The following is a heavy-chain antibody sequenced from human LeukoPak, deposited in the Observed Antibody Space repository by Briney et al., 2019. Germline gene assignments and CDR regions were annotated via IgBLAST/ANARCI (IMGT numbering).Heavy chain of an antibody. CDR3: ARVRYYDFWSGSGMDV. Sequence: ASVKVSCKASGYTFTSYDINWVRQATGQGLEWMGWMNPNSGNTGYAQKFQGRVTMTRNTSISTAYMELSSLRSEDTAVYYCARVRYYDFWSGSGMDVWGQGTTVTVSS. CDR2: MNPNSGNT. CDR1: GYTFTSYD. V-gene: IGHV1-8*01. D-gene: IGHD3-3*01. J-gene: IGHJ6*02.